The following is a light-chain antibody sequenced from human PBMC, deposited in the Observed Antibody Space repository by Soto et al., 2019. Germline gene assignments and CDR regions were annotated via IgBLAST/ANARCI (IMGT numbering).Light chain of an antibody. J-gene: IGLJ2*01. CDR3: QSYDSSLSGSV. CDR2: GNS. V-gene: IGLV1-40*01. Sequence: QSVLTQPPSVSGAPGQRVTISCTGSSSNIGADYVVHWYQQLPGTAPKLLIYGNSNRPSGVPDRFSGSKSGTSASLAITGLQAEDEADYYCQSYDSSLSGSVFGGGTKLTVL. CDR1: SSNIGADYV.